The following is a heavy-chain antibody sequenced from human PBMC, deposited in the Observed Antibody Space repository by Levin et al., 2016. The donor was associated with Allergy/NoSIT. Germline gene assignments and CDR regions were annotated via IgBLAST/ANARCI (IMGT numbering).Heavy chain of an antibody. V-gene: IGHV4-59*01. CDR3: ARDGGYYDSSDQLDY. J-gene: IGHJ4*02. CDR2: IYYSGST. D-gene: IGHD3-22*01. Sequence: WIRQPPGKGLEWIGYIYYSGSTNYNPSLKSRVTISVDTSKNQFSLKLSSVTAADTAVYYCARDGGYYDSSDQLDYWGQGTLVTVSS.